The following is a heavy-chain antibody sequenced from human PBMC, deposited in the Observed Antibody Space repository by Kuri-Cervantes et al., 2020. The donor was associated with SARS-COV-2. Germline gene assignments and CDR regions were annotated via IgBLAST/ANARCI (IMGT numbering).Heavy chain of an antibody. CDR3: ARDGLLIAATDAAAQDHFDY. CDR1: GFTFSSYA. V-gene: IGHV3-30-3*01. J-gene: IGHJ4*02. Sequence: GESLKISCAASGFTFSSYAMHWVRQAPGKGLEWVALISYDGSNKYYADSVKGRFTISRGNSKNTLYLQMNSLRTADTAVYYCARDGLLIAATDAAAQDHFDYWGQGTLVTVSS. CDR2: ISYDGSNK. D-gene: IGHD6-13*01.